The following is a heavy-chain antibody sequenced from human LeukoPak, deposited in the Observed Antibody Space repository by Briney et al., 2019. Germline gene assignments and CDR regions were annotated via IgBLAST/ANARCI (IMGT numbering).Heavy chain of an antibody. J-gene: IGHJ4*02. V-gene: IGHV4-39*01. D-gene: IGHD6-6*01. CDR3: ARYPYNTSSFDY. CDR2: FYYGGSS. Sequence: PSETLSLTCTVSGVSITSNAYYWGWIRQPPGKGLEWIGSFYYGGSSHYNPSLKSRVTISVDTSKNLFSLELTSVTATDTATYYCARYPYNTSSFDYWGRGALVPVSS. CDR1: GVSITSNAYY.